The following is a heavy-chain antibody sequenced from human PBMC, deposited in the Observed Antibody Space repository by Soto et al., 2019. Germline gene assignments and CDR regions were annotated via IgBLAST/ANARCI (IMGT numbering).Heavy chain of an antibody. CDR3: AKAYWGYCSGGSCYLTDY. CDR2: ISYDGSNK. V-gene: IGHV3-30*18. J-gene: IGHJ4*02. D-gene: IGHD2-15*01. Sequence: PVGSLRLSCAASGFTFSSYGMHWVRQAPGKGLEWVAVISYDGSNKYYADSVKGRFTISRDNSKNTLYLQMNSLRAEDTAVYYCAKAYWGYCSGGSCYLTDYWGQGTLVTVSS. CDR1: GFTFSSYG.